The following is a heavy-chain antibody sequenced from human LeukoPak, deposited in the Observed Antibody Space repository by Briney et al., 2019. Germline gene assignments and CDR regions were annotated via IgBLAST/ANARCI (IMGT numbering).Heavy chain of an antibody. V-gene: IGHV1-46*01. J-gene: IGHJ4*02. Sequence: ASVTVSCKAFGYSFTSYYIHWVRQAPGQGLEWMGIINPSGGTTTYAQKSQGRFTMTRDTSISTAYMELSRLRSDDTAVYYCARAPNYYGSGKFDYWGQGTLVTVSS. CDR2: INPSGGTT. D-gene: IGHD3-10*01. CDR1: GYSFTSYY. CDR3: ARAPNYYGSGKFDY.